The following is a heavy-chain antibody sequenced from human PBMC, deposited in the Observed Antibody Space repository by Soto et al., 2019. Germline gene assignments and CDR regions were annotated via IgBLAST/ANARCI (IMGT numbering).Heavy chain of an antibody. V-gene: IGHV3-66*01. CDR3: ARAPASYSTVTANWYFDL. D-gene: IGHD2-21*02. J-gene: IGHJ2*01. CDR2: IYSGGST. CDR1: GFTVSSNY. Sequence: EVQLVESGGGLVQPGGSLRLSCAASGFTVSSNYMSRVRQAPGKGLEWVSIIYSGGSTYYADSVKGRFTISRDNSKNTLYLQMNSLRAEDTAVYYCARAPASYSTVTANWYFDLWGRGTLVAVSS.